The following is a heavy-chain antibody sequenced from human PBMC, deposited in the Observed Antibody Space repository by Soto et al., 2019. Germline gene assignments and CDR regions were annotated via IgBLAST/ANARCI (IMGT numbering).Heavy chain of an antibody. CDR2: SA. D-gene: IGHD2-15*01. Sequence: QVQLVQSGAEVKKPGSSVKVSCKASGGTFSIYTISWVRQAPGQGLEWMGGSANSAQKFQGRLTVTADESTSTVYLELSSLTSEDTAVYSCAREGPLDIAWFDPWGQGTLVSVSS. CDR3: AREGPLDIAWFDP. CDR1: GGTFSIYT. J-gene: IGHJ5*02. V-gene: IGHV1-69*01.